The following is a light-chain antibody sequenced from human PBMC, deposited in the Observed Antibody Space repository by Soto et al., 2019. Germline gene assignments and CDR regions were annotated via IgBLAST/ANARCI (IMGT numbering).Light chain of an antibody. CDR3: QVWDISSDPNYV. CDR1: NIGRKS. Sequence: SYELTQPPSVSVAPGQTARITCGGNNIGRKSVHWYQQKPGQAPLLVIYDDRDRPSGIPERVSGSNSENTATLTISRVEAGDEADYYCQVWDISSDPNYVFGPGTKVTVL. V-gene: IGLV3-21*02. CDR2: DDR. J-gene: IGLJ1*01.